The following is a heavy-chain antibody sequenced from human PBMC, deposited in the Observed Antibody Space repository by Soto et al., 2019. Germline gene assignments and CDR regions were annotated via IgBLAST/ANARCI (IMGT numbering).Heavy chain of an antibody. CDR3: SRVGCSNSKCYTRGMDV. Sequence: PSETLSLTCTVSGGSISGYYWSWVRQPAGKGLEWVGRIYSDGATNCSPSLKSRVTMSLDTSKDQFSLHLNSVTAADTAVYYCSRVGCSNSKCYTRGMDVWGQGTTVT. D-gene: IGHD2-2*01. CDR2: IYSDGAT. V-gene: IGHV4-4*07. CDR1: GGSISGYY. J-gene: IGHJ6*02.